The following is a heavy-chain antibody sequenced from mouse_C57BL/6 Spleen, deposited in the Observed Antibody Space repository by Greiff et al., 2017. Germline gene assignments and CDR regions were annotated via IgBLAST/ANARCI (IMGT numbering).Heavy chain of an antibody. J-gene: IGHJ2*01. CDR2: IYPGDGDT. V-gene: IGHV1-80*01. CDR3: ARGITTVVERDY. Sequence: VQLQQSGAELVKPGASVKISCKASGYAFSSYWMNWVKQRPGKGLEWIGQIYPGDGDTNYNGKFKGKATLTADKSSSTAYMQLSSLTSEDSAVYFCARGITTVVERDYWGQGTTLTVSA. CDR1: GYAFSSYW. D-gene: IGHD1-1*01.